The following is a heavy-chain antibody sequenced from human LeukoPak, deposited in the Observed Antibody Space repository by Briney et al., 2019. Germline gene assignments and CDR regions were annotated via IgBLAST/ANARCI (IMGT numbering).Heavy chain of an antibody. CDR3: AKDKFSTLRVFDY. J-gene: IGHJ4*02. V-gene: IGHV3-23*01. CDR1: GFTFSSHA. CDR2: ISGSGGST. Sequence: GGSLRLSCAASGFTFSSHAMSWVRQAPGKGLEWVSAISGSGGSTYYADSVKDRFTISRDNSKNTLYLQMNSLRAEDTAVYYCAKDKFSTLRVFDYWGQGTLVTVSS.